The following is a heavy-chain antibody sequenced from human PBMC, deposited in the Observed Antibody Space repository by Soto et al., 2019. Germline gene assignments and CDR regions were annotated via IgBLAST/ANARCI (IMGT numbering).Heavy chain of an antibody. CDR1: GGSVSSGSYY. D-gene: IGHD1-7*01. CDR2: IYYSGST. V-gene: IGHV4-61*01. CDR3: ARGWKYHIDPCGFDP. Sequence: PSETLSLTCTVSGGSVSSGSYYWSWIRQPPGKGLEWIGYIYYSGSTNYNPSLKSRVTISVDTSKNQFSLKLSSVTAADTAVYYCARGWKYHIDPCGFDPWGQGSLVTGSS. J-gene: IGHJ5*02.